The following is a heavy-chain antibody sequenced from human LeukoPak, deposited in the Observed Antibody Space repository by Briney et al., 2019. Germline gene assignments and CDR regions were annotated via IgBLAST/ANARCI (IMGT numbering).Heavy chain of an antibody. Sequence: PGGSLRLSCAASGFTFTSFAMHWVRQAPGKGLEWVAVISYDGSNKNYADSVKGRFTISRDNSKNTLYLQMNRLRAEDTALYYCARDPVYSGYDDYIYYGMDVWGQGTTVTVSS. J-gene: IGHJ6*02. V-gene: IGHV3-30-3*01. D-gene: IGHD5-12*01. CDR3: ARDPVYSGYDDYIYYGMDV. CDR1: GFTFTSFA. CDR2: ISYDGSNK.